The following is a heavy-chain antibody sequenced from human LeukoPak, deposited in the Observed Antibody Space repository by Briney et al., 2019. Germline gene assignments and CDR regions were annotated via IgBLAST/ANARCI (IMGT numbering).Heavy chain of an antibody. Sequence: SETLSLTCTVSGDSIINYYWSWIRQPPGKGLERIGYIYYIGTTNYNPSLKSRVTISIDTSKNQFSLKLSSVTAADTAVYYCAREGVGSSGYYPFDYWGQGILVTVSS. V-gene: IGHV4-59*13. CDR3: AREGVGSSGYYPFDY. CDR1: GDSIINYY. D-gene: IGHD3-22*01. J-gene: IGHJ4*02. CDR2: IYYIGTT.